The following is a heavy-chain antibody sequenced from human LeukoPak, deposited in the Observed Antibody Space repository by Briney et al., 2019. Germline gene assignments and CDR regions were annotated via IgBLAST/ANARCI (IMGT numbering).Heavy chain of an antibody. CDR2: IVVGSGNT. V-gene: IGHV1-58*02. Sequence: ASVKVSCKTSGFTFSTSGIQWVRQARGQRLEWIGWIVVGSGNTKYAQKFQERVTITRDMFTSTAYMELSSLRSEDTAVYYCAAELNYYYDSSGYYFDAFDIWGQGTMVTASS. CDR3: AAELNYYYDSSGYYFDAFDI. CDR1: GFTFSTSG. J-gene: IGHJ3*02. D-gene: IGHD3-22*01.